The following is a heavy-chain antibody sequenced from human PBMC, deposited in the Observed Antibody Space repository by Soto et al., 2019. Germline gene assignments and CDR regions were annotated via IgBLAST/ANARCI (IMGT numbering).Heavy chain of an antibody. V-gene: IGHV3-21*01. CDR2: ISSSSSYI. CDR1: GFTFSSYS. Sequence: EVQLVESGGGLVKPGGSLRLSCAASGFTFSSYSMNWVRQAPGKGLEWVSSISSSSSYIYYADSVKGRFTISRNNAKNSLNLQMSSLRAEYTAVYYCARDVRDIVLMVYARSSDAFDIWGQGTMVTVSS. CDR3: ARDVRDIVLMVYARSSDAFDI. J-gene: IGHJ3*02. D-gene: IGHD2-8*01.